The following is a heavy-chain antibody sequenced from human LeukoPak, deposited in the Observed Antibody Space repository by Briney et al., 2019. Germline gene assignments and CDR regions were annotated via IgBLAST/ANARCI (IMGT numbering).Heavy chain of an antibody. D-gene: IGHD5-12*01. Sequence: GASVKVSCKASGYTFTSYYMHWVRQAPGQGLEWMGIINPSGGSTSYAQKFQGRVTMTRDMSTSTVYMELSSLRSEDTAVYYCARGLFFGGYDPSHFDYWGQGTLVTVSS. CDR2: INPSGGST. CDR3: ARGLFFGGYDPSHFDY. V-gene: IGHV1-46*01. CDR1: GYTFTSYY. J-gene: IGHJ4*02.